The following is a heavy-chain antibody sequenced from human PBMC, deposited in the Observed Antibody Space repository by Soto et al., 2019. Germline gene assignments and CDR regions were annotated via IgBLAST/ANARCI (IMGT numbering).Heavy chain of an antibody. V-gene: IGHV3-33*01. Sequence: VQLVESGGGVVQPGRSLRLSCAASGFTFRTYGMYWVRQAPGKGLEWVAVIWYDASNKYYADSVEGRFTISRDNSENTLYLQMNSLRAEDTAVYYCARGRVDGGELDLWGQGTRVTVSS. CDR1: GFTFRTYG. CDR3: ARGRVDGGELDL. D-gene: IGHD1-26*01. J-gene: IGHJ4*02. CDR2: IWYDASNK.